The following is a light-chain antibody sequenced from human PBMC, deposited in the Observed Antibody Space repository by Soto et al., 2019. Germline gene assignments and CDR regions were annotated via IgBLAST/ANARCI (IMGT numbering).Light chain of an antibody. J-gene: IGLJ2*01. Sequence: QSVLTKPPSVSGAPGQRVTISCTGSSSNIGAGYDVHWYQQLPGTAPKLLIYGNSNRPSGVPDRFSGSKSGTSASLAITGLQAEDDADYYCQSYDSSLSGVVFGGGTKLTVL. CDR1: SSNIGAGYD. CDR2: GNS. CDR3: QSYDSSLSGVV. V-gene: IGLV1-40*01.